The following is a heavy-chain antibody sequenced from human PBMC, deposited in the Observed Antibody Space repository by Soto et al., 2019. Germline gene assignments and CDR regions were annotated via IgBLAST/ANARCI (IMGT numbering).Heavy chain of an antibody. V-gene: IGHV1-2*04. Sequence: ASVKVSCKASGYTFTGYYMHWVRQAPGQGLEWMGWINPNSGGTNYAQKFQGWVTMTRDTSISTAYMELSRLRSDDTAVYYCARFFPRSSLAFDIWGQGTMVTVSS. CDR1: GYTFTGYY. D-gene: IGHD6-6*01. CDR2: INPNSGGT. CDR3: ARFFPRSSLAFDI. J-gene: IGHJ3*02.